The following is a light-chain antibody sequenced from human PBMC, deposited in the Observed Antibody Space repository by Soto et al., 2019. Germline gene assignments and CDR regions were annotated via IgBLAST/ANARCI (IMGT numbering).Light chain of an antibody. CDR3: QSYDSSLSGFVV. CDR2: GNS. Sequence: QAVVTQPPSVSGAPGQRVTISCTGSSSNIGAGYNVHWYQQLPGTAPQLLIYGNSNRPSGVPDRFSGSKSGTSASLAITGLHAEDEADYYCQSYDSSLSGFVVFGGGTKLTVL. CDR1: SSNIGAGYN. J-gene: IGLJ2*01. V-gene: IGLV1-40*01.